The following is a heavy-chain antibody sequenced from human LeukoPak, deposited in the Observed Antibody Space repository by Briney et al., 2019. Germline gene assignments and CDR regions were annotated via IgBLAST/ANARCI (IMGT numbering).Heavy chain of an antibody. J-gene: IGHJ6*03. CDR3: ARADIVVVPAAIHYYYYMDV. CDR1: GGTFSSYA. V-gene: IGHV1-69*01. Sequence: SVKVSCKASGGTFSSYAISWVRQAPGQGLEWMGGIIPIFGTANYAQKFQGRVTITADESTSTAYMELSSLRSEDTAVYYCARADIVVVPAAIHYYYYMDVWGKGTTVTVSS. D-gene: IGHD2-2*02. CDR2: IIPIFGTA.